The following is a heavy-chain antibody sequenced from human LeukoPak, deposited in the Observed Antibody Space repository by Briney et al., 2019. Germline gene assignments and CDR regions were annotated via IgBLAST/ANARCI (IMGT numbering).Heavy chain of an antibody. CDR3: ARDRGLYWYFDL. V-gene: IGHV4-59*01. Sequence: PSETLSLTCTVSGGSISNYYWSWVRQSPGEGLEWIGYIFYGGSSNYNPSFKSRITISADTSKNQFSLKLSSVTAADTAVYYCARDRGLYWYFDLWGRGTLVTVSS. CDR2: IFYGGSS. CDR1: GGSISNYY. J-gene: IGHJ2*01. D-gene: IGHD5-12*01.